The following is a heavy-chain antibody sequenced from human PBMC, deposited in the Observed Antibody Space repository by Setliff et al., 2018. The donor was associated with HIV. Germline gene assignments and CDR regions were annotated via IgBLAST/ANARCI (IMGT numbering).Heavy chain of an antibody. Sequence: TLSLTCTVSGGSISISDWSWIRQPPGKGLEWIGCIYTSGNTNYDPSLKSRVTISVDTSKNQFSLKLSSVTAADTAVYYCARHSPSDYWGQGTLVTVSS. CDR2: IYTSGNT. CDR1: GGSISISD. V-gene: IGHV4-4*09. CDR3: ARHSPSDY. J-gene: IGHJ4*02.